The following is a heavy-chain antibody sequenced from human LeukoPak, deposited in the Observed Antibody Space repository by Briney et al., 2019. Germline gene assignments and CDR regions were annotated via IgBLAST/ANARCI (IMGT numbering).Heavy chain of an antibody. CDR1: GFTFSNAW. Sequence: PRGSLRPSFAASGFTFSNAWMSWVRQAPGKGLEWVGRIKSKTDGGTTDYAAPVKGRFTISRDDSKNTLYLQMNSLKTEDTAVYYCTPRSWFDPWGQGNLVTVSS. V-gene: IGHV3-15*01. J-gene: IGHJ5*02. CDR3: TPRSWFDP. CDR2: IKSKTDGGTT.